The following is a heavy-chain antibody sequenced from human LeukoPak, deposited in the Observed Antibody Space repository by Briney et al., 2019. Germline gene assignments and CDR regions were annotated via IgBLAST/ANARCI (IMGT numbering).Heavy chain of an antibody. D-gene: IGHD6-19*01. V-gene: IGHV3-23*01. Sequence: AGGSLRLSCAASGFIFSSYAMSWVRQAPGKGLEWVSGISGSGGSIYYADSVKGRFTISRDTSKNTLYLQMNSLRAEDTAVYYCAKRPGIAVAGWGQGTLVTVSS. CDR2: ISGSGGSI. CDR1: GFIFSSYA. J-gene: IGHJ4*02. CDR3: AKRPGIAVAG.